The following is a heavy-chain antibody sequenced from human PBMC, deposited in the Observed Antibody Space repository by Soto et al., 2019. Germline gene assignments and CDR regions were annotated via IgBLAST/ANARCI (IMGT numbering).Heavy chain of an antibody. CDR2: ISWNSGSI. Sequence: EVQLVESGGGLVQPGRSLRLSCAASGFTFDDYAMHWVRQAPGKGLEWVSGISWNSGSIGYADSVKGRFTISRDNAKNSLYLQMNSLRAEDTALYYCAKDDSGSSSVFQHWGQGTLVTVSS. CDR3: AKDDSGSSSVFQH. CDR1: GFTFDDYA. V-gene: IGHV3-9*01. J-gene: IGHJ1*01. D-gene: IGHD6-6*01.